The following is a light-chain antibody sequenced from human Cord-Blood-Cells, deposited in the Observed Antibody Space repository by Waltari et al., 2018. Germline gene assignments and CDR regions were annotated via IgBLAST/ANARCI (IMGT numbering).Light chain of an antibody. J-gene: IGKJ2*03. Sequence: EIVLTQSPGTLSLSPGERATLPCRASQSVSSSYLAWYQQKPGQAPRLLTYGASSRATGIPDRFSGSGSGTDFTLTISRLEPEDFAVYYCQQYGSSPNSFGQGTKLEIK. CDR1: QSVSSSY. CDR3: QQYGSSPNS. CDR2: GAS. V-gene: IGKV3-20*01.